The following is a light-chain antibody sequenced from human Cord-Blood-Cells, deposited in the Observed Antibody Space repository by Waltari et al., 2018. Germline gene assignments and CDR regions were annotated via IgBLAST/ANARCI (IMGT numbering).Light chain of an antibody. V-gene: IGLV1-44*01. Sequence: QSVLTQPPSASGTPGQRVTISCSGSSSKIGSNTVNWYQQLPGPAPKLLIYSNNQRPSGVPDRFSGSKSGTSASLAISGLQSEDEADYYCAAWDDSLNGPVVFGGGTKLTVL. CDR2: SNN. CDR1: SSKIGSNT. J-gene: IGLJ2*01. CDR3: AAWDDSLNGPVV.